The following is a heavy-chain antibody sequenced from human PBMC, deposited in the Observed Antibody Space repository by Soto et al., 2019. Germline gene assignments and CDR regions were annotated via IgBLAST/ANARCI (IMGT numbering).Heavy chain of an antibody. CDR1: GGSFSGYY. V-gene: IGHV4-34*01. D-gene: IGHD3-22*01. CDR3: ARRLTYYTMIVA. J-gene: IGHJ5*02. Sequence: QVQLQQWGAGLLKPSETLSLTCAVYGGSFSGYYWSWIRQPPGKGLEWIGEINHSGSTNYNPSLKSRVTISVDTSKNQFSLKQSSVTAADTAVYYCARRLTYYTMIVAWGQGTLVTVSS. CDR2: INHSGST.